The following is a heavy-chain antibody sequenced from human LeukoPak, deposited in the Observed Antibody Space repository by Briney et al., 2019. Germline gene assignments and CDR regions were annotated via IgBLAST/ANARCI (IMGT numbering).Heavy chain of an antibody. V-gene: IGHV3-74*01. J-gene: IGHJ6*03. Sequence: PGGSLRLSCAASGFTFSSYWMHWVRQAPGKGLVWVSRINPDGSTTSYADSVKGRFTISRDSAKNTLYLQMNSLRAEDTAVYYCARELDIVVVPAAVGYMDVWGKGTTVTVSS. CDR2: INPDGSTT. D-gene: IGHD2-2*03. CDR1: GFTFSSYW. CDR3: ARELDIVVVPAAVGYMDV.